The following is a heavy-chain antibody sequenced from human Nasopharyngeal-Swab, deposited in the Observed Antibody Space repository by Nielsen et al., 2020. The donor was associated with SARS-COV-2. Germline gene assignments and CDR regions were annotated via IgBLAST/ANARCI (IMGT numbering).Heavy chain of an antibody. CDR1: GGSFSGYY. J-gene: IGHJ3*02. Sequence: SETLSLTCAVYGGSFSGYYWSWIRQPPGKGLEWIGEIKHSGSTNYNPSLKSRVTISVDTSKNQFSLKLSSVTAADTAVYYCARARITMIVVVNAFDIWGQGTMVTVSS. D-gene: IGHD3-22*01. CDR2: IKHSGST. V-gene: IGHV4-34*01. CDR3: ARARITMIVVVNAFDI.